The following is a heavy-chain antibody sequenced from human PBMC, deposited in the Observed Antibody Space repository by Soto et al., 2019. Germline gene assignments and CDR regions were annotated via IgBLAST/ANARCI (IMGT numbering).Heavy chain of an antibody. Sequence: QVQLVQSGAEVKKPGASVKVSCKASGYTFRSYDINWVRQATGQGLEWMGWMNPDSGNTAYAQKFQGRVNMTRNTSMSTAYMELSNLRSEDTAVYYCARGLRPRFYYGSGTNGFDPWGQGTLVTGSS. V-gene: IGHV1-8*01. CDR1: GYTFRSYD. J-gene: IGHJ5*02. CDR3: ARGLRPRFYYGSGTNGFDP. D-gene: IGHD3-10*01. CDR2: MNPDSGNT.